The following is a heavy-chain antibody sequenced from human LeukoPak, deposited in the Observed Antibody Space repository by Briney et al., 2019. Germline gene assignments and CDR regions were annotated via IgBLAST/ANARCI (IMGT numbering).Heavy chain of an antibody. CDR2: IYYSGST. CDR1: GDSISSSSYY. D-gene: IGHD6-6*01. J-gene: IGHJ4*02. V-gene: IGHV4-39*07. Sequence: SEALSLMCTVSGDSISSSSYYWGWIRQPPGKGLEWIGSIYYSGSTYYNPSLKSRVTVSVDTSKNQFSLKLSSVTAADTAVYYCASWYSSSSFGYFDYWGQGTLVTVSS. CDR3: ASWYSSSSFGYFDY.